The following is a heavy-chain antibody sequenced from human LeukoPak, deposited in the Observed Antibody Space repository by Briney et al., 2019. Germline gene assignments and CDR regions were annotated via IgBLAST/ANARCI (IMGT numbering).Heavy chain of an antibody. CDR3: AKASTIVVPALFQH. J-gene: IGHJ1*01. D-gene: IGHD2-2*01. CDR2: ISGSGGST. V-gene: IGHV3-23*01. Sequence: PGGSLRLSCAASGSTFSSYGMSWVRQAPGKGLEWVSAISGSGGSTYYADSVKGRFTISRDNSKNTLYLQMNSLRAEDTAVYYCAKASTIVVPALFQHWGQGTLVTVSS. CDR1: GSTFSSYG.